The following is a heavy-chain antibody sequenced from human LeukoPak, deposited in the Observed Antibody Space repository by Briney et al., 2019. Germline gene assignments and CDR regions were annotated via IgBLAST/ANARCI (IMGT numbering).Heavy chain of an antibody. CDR3: PRHPLAGPYSYYFHNMDV. V-gene: IGHV4-39*01. D-gene: IGHD2-15*01. CDR2: VYYSGSTS. CDR1: GGSISSSDFS. J-gene: IGHJ6*03. Sequence: SETLSLTCTVSGGSISSSDFSWGWIRQPPGKGLEWIGIVYYSGSTSYYSPSLKSRVTISINTSKNQFSLRLSSVTAADTAVYYCPRHPLAGPYSYYFHNMDVWGKGTTVTISS.